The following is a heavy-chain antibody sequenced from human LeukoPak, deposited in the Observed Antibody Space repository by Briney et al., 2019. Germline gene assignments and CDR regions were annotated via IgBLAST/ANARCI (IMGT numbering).Heavy chain of an antibody. Sequence: ASVKVSCKASGYTFTSYYMHWVRQAPGQGLEWMGIINPSGGSTSYAQKFQGRVTMTRDTSTSTVYMELSSLRSEDTAVYYCARVRGYYYDSSGYYPYTCLDYWGQGTLVTVSS. CDR2: INPSGGST. V-gene: IGHV1-46*03. D-gene: IGHD3-22*01. CDR1: GYTFTSYY. CDR3: ARVRGYYYDSSGYYPYTCLDY. J-gene: IGHJ4*02.